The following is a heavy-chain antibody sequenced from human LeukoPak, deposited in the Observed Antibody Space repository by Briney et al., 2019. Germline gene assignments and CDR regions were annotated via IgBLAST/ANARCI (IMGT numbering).Heavy chain of an antibody. CDR3: IPYYYDTNRGWYFDL. CDR1: GASITSGPYY. D-gene: IGHD3-22*01. CDR2: ISYSGTT. Sequence: KPSETLSLTCAVSGASITSGPYYWGWIRQPPGMGLDWIGSISYSGTTYYHPSLRSRVTISVDTSKSQFSLRLNSVTAADTAVYYCIPYYYDTNRGWYFDLWGRGTLVTVSS. J-gene: IGHJ2*01. V-gene: IGHV4-39*01.